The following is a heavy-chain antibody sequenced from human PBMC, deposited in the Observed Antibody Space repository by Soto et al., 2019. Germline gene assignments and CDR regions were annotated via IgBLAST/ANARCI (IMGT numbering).Heavy chain of an antibody. CDR2: IGGSGRNT. D-gene: IGHD3-9*01. Sequence: GGSLRLSCAASGCTFSNHAMSWVRQAPGKGLEWVSGIGGSGRNTYYADSVKGRFTISRDNSQNTLFLQMNSLRAEDTAEYYCARVLRYFDTPYGMDVWGQGTTVTVSS. V-gene: IGHV3-23*01. CDR1: GCTFSNHA. CDR3: ARVLRYFDTPYGMDV. J-gene: IGHJ6*02.